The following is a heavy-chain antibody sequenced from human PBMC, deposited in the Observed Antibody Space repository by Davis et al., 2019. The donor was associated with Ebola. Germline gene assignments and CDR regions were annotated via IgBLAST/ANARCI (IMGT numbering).Heavy chain of an antibody. D-gene: IGHD1-26*01. V-gene: IGHV4-59*08. Sequence: SETLSLTCTVSGGSISSYYWSWISQRPGKGLEWMWSIYYSGITNYNPPLKSRVTISVDTYKNQFSLKLSSVTAADTAVYYCARLVGATSPYFDYWGQRTLVTVSS. CDR2: IYYSGIT. J-gene: IGHJ4*01. CDR1: GGSISSYY. CDR3: ARLVGATSPYFDY.